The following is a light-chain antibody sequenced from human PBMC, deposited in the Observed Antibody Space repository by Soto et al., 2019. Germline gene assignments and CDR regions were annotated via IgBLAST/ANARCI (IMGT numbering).Light chain of an antibody. CDR1: QSVSNSY. J-gene: IGKJ1*01. V-gene: IGKV3-20*01. CDR3: QQYDSSPQT. Sequence: EIVLTQSPGTLSLSPGERATLSCRASQSVSNSYLAWYQEKLGQAPRLIIYVASSRATGIPDRFSGSGSGTDFALTISRLEPEDFAVYYCQQYDSSPQTFGQGTKVEIK. CDR2: VAS.